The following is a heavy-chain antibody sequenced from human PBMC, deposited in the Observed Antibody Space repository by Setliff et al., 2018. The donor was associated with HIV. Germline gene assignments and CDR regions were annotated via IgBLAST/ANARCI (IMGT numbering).Heavy chain of an antibody. CDR3: ARAPSRPYYDLLTGSPGAIPHLLFDI. D-gene: IGHD3-9*01. V-gene: IGHV4-34*09. J-gene: IGHJ3*02. Sequence: SETLSLTCAVFGVSFNNYSYNWFRQPPGRGLEWIGEINHGGSTNYNSSLKSRVTISVDTSKNQFSLRLSSVTAADTAVYYCARAPSRPYYDLLTGSPGAIPHLLFDIWGQGTMVTVSS. CDR2: INHGGST. CDR1: GVSFNNYS.